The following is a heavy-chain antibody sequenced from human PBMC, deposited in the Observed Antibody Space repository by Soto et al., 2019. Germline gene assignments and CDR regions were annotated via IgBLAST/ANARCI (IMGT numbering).Heavy chain of an antibody. V-gene: IGHV4-30-2*01. CDR2: IYHSGST. D-gene: IGHD5-18*01. Sequence: QLQLQESGSGLVKPSQTLSLTCAVSGGSISSGGYSWSWIRQPPGKGLEWIGYIYHSGSTYYNPSLKSRVTISVDRSKNQFSLKLSSVTAVDTAVYYCARAAMAGANWFDPWGQGTLVTVSS. CDR3: ARAAMAGANWFDP. J-gene: IGHJ5*02. CDR1: GGSISSGGYS.